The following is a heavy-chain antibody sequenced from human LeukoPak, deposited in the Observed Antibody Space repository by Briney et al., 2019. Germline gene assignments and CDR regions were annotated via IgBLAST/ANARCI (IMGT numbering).Heavy chain of an antibody. Sequence: GGSLRLSCAASGFTFSSYSMNWVRQAPGKGLEWVSYISSSSSTIYYADSVKGRFTISRDNAKNSLYLQMSSLRAEDTAVYYCVRLAAAPARWYFDLWGRGTLVTVSS. D-gene: IGHD6-13*01. CDR3: VRLAAAPARWYFDL. CDR1: GFTFSSYS. CDR2: ISSSSSTI. V-gene: IGHV3-48*04. J-gene: IGHJ2*01.